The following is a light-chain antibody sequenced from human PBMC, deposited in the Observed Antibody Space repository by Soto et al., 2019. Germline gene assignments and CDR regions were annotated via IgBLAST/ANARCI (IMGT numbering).Light chain of an antibody. CDR1: QSISSY. V-gene: IGKV1-39*01. Sequence: DIQMTQSPSSLSASVGDRVTITCRASQSISSYLNWYQQKPGKAPKLLIYAASSLQRGVPSRFSGSGSGTDFTLTISSLKPEDFATYYCQQSYSTPRAFGQGTKVEIK. J-gene: IGKJ1*01. CDR3: QQSYSTPRA. CDR2: AAS.